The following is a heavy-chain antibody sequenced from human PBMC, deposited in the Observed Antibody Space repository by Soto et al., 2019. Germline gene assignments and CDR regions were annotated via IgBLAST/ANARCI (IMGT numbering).Heavy chain of an antibody. CDR1: GYTFLDYD. Sequence: QVQLVQSGAEVKKPGASVQVSCKASGYTFLDYDINWVRQAPGQGLEWMGWMNPKSGNTGYAQKFQGRVTMTRSTHLTTAYLELSGPTSADTAVYYCAKEKEFPSVPATMPIDNWGQGTLVTVSS. CDR3: AKEKEFPSVPATMPIDN. J-gene: IGHJ4*02. D-gene: IGHD2-2*01. CDR2: MNPKSGNT. V-gene: IGHV1-8*01.